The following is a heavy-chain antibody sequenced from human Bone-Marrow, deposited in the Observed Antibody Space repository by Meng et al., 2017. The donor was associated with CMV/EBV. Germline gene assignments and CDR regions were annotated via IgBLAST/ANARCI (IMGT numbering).Heavy chain of an antibody. CDR1: GFTFSSYA. CDR2: ISYDGSNK. Sequence: GGSLRLSCAASGFTFSSYAMHWVRQAPGKGLEWVAVISYDGSNKYYADSVKGRFTISRDNSKNTLYLQMNSLRVEDTAVYYCARVRVQLERYYYGMDVWGQGTTVTVSS. D-gene: IGHD1-1*01. J-gene: IGHJ6*02. CDR3: ARVRVQLERYYYGMDV. V-gene: IGHV3-30-3*01.